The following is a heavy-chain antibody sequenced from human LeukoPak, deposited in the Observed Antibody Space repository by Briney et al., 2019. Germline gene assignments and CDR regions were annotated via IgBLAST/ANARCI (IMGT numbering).Heavy chain of an antibody. CDR1: GYTFTGYY. Sequence: ASVKVSCKASGYTFTGYYMHWVRQAPGQGLEWMARINPNSGGTNYAQKFQGRVTMTRDTSISTAYMELSRLRSDDTAVYYCAREAVTTAIYYYYGMDVWGQGTTVTVSS. CDR2: INPNSGGT. V-gene: IGHV1-2*06. CDR3: AREAVTTAIYYYYGMDV. D-gene: IGHD4-17*01. J-gene: IGHJ6*02.